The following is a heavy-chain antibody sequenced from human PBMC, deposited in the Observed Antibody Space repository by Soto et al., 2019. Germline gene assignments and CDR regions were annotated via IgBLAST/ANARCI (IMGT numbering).Heavy chain of an antibody. V-gene: IGHV4-59*01. Sequence: SETLSLTCTXSGCSISSYYWSWIRQPPGKGLEWIGYIYYSGSTNYNPSLKSRVTISVDTSKNQFSLKLSSVTAADTAVYYCARGHDSAYPNAFDIWGQGTMVTVSS. CDR2: IYYSGST. CDR1: GCSISSYY. CDR3: ARGHDSAYPNAFDI. J-gene: IGHJ3*02. D-gene: IGHD5-12*01.